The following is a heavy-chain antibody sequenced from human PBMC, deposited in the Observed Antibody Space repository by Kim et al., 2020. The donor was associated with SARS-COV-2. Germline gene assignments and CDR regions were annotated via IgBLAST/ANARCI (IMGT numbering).Heavy chain of an antibody. J-gene: IGHJ4*02. Sequence: GGSLRLSCAASGFTYSTFWMNWVRQAPGKGLEWVANVKPDGSDKYYVDSVNGRFTISRDNAKNSLYLQMNSLRAEDTAVYYCARGSGTHLYWGQGTLVT. CDR3: ARGSGTHLY. CDR2: VKPDGSDK. CDR1: GFTYSTFW. V-gene: IGHV3-7*01.